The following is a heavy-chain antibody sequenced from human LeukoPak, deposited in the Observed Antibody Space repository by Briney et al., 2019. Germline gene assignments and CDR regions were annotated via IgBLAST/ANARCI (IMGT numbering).Heavy chain of an antibody. CDR3: ARLQFGDYYFDY. J-gene: IGHJ4*02. D-gene: IGHD3-10*01. Sequence: ASVKVSCKASGGTFSSYAISWVRQAPGQGLEWMGWISAYNGNTNYAQKLQGRVTMTTDTSTSTAYMELRSLRSDDTAVYYCARLQFGDYYFDYWGQGTWSPSPQ. CDR1: GGTFSSYA. V-gene: IGHV1-18*01. CDR2: ISAYNGNT.